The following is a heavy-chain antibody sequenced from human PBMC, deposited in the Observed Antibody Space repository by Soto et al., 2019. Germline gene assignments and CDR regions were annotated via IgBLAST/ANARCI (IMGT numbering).Heavy chain of an antibody. Sequence: QVQLVQSGAEVKKPGSSVKVSCKASGGTFSSYAISWVRQAPGQGLEWMGGIIPIFGTANYAQKFQGRVTITADESTSTHYMELSSLRSEDTAVDYCAKTTVLGYCSGVSCYLGACDIWGQGTMVTVSS. CDR2: IIPIFGTA. J-gene: IGHJ3*02. V-gene: IGHV1-69*12. D-gene: IGHD2-15*01. CDR3: AKTTVLGYCSGVSCYLGACDI. CDR1: GGTFSSYA.